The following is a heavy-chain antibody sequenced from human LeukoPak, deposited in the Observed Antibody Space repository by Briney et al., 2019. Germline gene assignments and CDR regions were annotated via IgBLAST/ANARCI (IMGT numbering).Heavy chain of an antibody. CDR1: GFTFSNYA. J-gene: IGHJ4*02. CDR2: ISSNGGST. V-gene: IGHV3-64*01. CDR3: ARGGVVIEGATSIDY. Sequence: PGGSLRLSCAASGFTFSNYAMHWVRQAPGKGLEYVSVISSNGGSTYFVNSVKGRFTISRENFKNTLYLQMGSLRAEDMAVYYCARGGVVIEGATSIDYWGQGTLVTVSS. D-gene: IGHD1-26*01.